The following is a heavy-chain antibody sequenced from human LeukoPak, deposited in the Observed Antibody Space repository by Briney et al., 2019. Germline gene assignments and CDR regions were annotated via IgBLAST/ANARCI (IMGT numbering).Heavy chain of an antibody. D-gene: IGHD2-2*03. V-gene: IGHV4-4*07. CDR2: IYTSGST. J-gene: IGHJ6*03. Sequence: SETLSLTCTVSGGSISSYYWSWIRQPAGKGLEWIGRIYTSGSTNYNPSLKSRVTMSEDTSKNQFSLKLSSVTAADTAVYYCAREWVDVVVVPAAMDYYYYMDVWGKGTTVTVSS. CDR1: GGSISSYY. CDR3: AREWVDVVVVPAAMDYYYYMDV.